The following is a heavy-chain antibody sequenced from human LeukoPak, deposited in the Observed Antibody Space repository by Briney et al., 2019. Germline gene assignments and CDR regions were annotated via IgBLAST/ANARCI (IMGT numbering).Heavy chain of an antibody. CDR2: ISGSAGST. CDR3: ARDPSDIVVVPAATRTFDY. V-gene: IGHV3-23*01. CDR1: GFTFSSYA. J-gene: IGHJ4*02. D-gene: IGHD2-2*01. Sequence: SGGSLRLSCAASGFTFSSYAMNWVRQAPGRGLEWVSSISGSAGSTYYADSVKGRFTISRDNAKNSLYLQMNSLRAEDTAVYYCARDPSDIVVVPAATRTFDYWGQGTLVTVSS.